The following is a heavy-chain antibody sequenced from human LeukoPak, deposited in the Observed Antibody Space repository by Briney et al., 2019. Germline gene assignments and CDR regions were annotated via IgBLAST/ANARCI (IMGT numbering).Heavy chain of an antibody. Sequence: GASVKVSCKASGYSFTGYYMHWVRQAPGQGLEWMGGIIPIFGTANYAQKFQGRVTITADESTSTAYMELSSLRSEDTAVYYCARDRFDDSNGYYYHYYYYMDVWGKGTTVTVSS. CDR2: IIPIFGTA. J-gene: IGHJ6*03. D-gene: IGHD3-22*01. V-gene: IGHV1-69*13. CDR3: ARDRFDDSNGYYYHYYYYMDV. CDR1: GYSFTGYY.